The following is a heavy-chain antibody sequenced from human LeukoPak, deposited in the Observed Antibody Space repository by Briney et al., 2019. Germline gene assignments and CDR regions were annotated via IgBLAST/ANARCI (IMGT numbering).Heavy chain of an antibody. CDR2: ISNSDYST. Sequence: GGSLRLSCAASGFTFSSYAMSWVRQAPGKGLEWVSTISNSDYSTYYADSVKGRFTISRANSENTLYLQMNNLRAEDTAVYYCAKATGYLLWGQGTLVTVSS. CDR3: AKATGYLL. V-gene: IGHV3-23*01. CDR1: GFTFSSYA. J-gene: IGHJ4*02. D-gene: IGHD1-14*01.